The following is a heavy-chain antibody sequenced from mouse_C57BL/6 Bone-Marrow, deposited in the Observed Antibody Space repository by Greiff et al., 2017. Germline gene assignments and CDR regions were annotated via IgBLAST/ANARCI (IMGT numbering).Heavy chain of an antibody. D-gene: IGHD1-1*01. CDR1: GYTFTSYW. V-gene: IGHV1-50*01. J-gene: IGHJ2*01. CDR2: IDPSDSYT. CDR3: ATGIYYYGSSYEDNFDY. Sequence: LVKPGASVKLSCKASGYTFTSYWMQWVKQRPGQGLEWIGEIDPSDSYTNYNQKFKGKATLTVDTSSSTAYMQLSSLTSEDSAVYYCATGIYYYGSSYEDNFDYWGQGTTLTVSS.